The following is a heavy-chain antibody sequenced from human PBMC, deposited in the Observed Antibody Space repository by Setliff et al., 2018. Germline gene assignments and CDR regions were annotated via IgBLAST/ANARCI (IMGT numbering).Heavy chain of an antibody. V-gene: IGHV1-2*02. CDR1: GFSFSDYL. Sequence: ASVKVSCKASGFSFSDYLMKWMRQTPDQRLEWMGRINLNTGNIFYAQEFQGRVTLTRDASISTAYMELTGLRYDDTAIYYCARDTLALKDITLFDYWGQGTLVTVSS. CDR2: INLNTGNI. D-gene: IGHD5-12*01. CDR3: ARDTLALKDITLFDY. J-gene: IGHJ4*02.